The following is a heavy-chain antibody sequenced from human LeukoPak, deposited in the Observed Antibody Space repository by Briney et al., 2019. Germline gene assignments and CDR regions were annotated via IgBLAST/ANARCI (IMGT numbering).Heavy chain of an antibody. D-gene: IGHD2-2*01. J-gene: IGHJ4*02. CDR1: GFTFSRCT. Sequence: GGSLRLSCAASGFTFSRCTMNWVRQAPGKGLEWVSSISSSSSYIYYADSVKGRFTISRDNAKNSLYLQMNSLRAEDTAVYYCARVRKDIVVVPGAMRDTYYFDYWGQGTLVTVSS. CDR2: ISSSSSYI. CDR3: ARVRKDIVVVPGAMRDTYYFDY. V-gene: IGHV3-21*01.